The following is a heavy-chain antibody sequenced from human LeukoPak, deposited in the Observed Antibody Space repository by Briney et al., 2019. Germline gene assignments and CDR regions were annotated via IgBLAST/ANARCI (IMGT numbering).Heavy chain of an antibody. CDR1: GFTFSSHS. V-gene: IGHV3-21*01. J-gene: IGHJ6*03. Sequence: GGSLRLSCTVSGFTFSSHSMSWVRQAPGNGLEWISSISGGRSNYIYSAGSVKVPFPISTHNARNLMHLKMNSLRAEDTALYFCARVVGFGDYYYYYYMDVWGKGTTVIVSS. CDR3: ARVVGFGDYYYYYYMDV. CDR2: ISGGRSNYI. D-gene: IGHD1-26*01.